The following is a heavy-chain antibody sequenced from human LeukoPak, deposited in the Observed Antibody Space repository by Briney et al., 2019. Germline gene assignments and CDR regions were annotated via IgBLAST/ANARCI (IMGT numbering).Heavy chain of an antibody. J-gene: IGHJ3*02. CDR3: ARVARGVVGAFDI. Sequence: GGSLRLSCAASGFTFSSYEMNWVRQAPGKGLEWVSYISSSGSTIYYADSVKGRFTISRDNAKNSLYLQMNSLRAEDTAVYYCARVARGVVGAFDIWGQGTMVTVSS. V-gene: IGHV3-48*03. CDR2: ISSSGSTI. D-gene: IGHD2-15*01. CDR1: GFTFSSYE.